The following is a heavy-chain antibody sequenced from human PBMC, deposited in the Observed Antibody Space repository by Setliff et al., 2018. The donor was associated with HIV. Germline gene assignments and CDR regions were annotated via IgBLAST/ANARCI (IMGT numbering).Heavy chain of an antibody. CDR1: GYTFTSYG. CDR2: ISAYHGNT. J-gene: IGHJ4*02. Sequence: ASVKVSCKASGYTFTSYGISWVRQAPGQGLEWMGWISAYHGNTNYAQKLQGRVTMTTDTSTSTAYMELRSLRSDDTAVYDCARGPPIVVVPAALLTFDYWGQGTLVTVSS. V-gene: IGHV1-18*01. D-gene: IGHD2-2*01. CDR3: ARGPPIVVVPAALLTFDY.